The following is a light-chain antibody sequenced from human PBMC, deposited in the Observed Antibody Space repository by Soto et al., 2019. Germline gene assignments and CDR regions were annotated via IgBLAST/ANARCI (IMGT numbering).Light chain of an antibody. J-gene: IGKJ1*01. CDR1: QSVSGH. Sequence: EIVMTQSPATLSVCPGERATLSCRASQSVSGHLAWYRQEPGQPPRLLVYAASTGATGLPARFRGSGSGTDFTLTINSLQSEDFAVYFCQQYHDWPWTFGQGTKVEIK. CDR2: AAS. V-gene: IGKV3-15*01. CDR3: QQYHDWPWT.